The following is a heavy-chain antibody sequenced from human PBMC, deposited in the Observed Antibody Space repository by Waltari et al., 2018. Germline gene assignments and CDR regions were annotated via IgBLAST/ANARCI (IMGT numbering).Heavy chain of an antibody. D-gene: IGHD1-26*01. CDR1: GYSISSGYY. J-gene: IGHJ4*02. CDR2: IYHSGST. CDR3: ATQVGATYFDY. Sequence: QVQLQESGPGLVKPSETLSLTCTVSGYSISSGYYWAWIRQPPGKGLEWIGSIYHSGSTYYNPSLKSRVTISVDTSKNQFSLKLSSVTAADTAVYYCATQVGATYFDYWGQGTLVTVSS. V-gene: IGHV4-38-2*02.